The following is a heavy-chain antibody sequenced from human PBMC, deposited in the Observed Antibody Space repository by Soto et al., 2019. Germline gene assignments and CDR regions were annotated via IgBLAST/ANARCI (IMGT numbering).Heavy chain of an antibody. CDR2: IYPSDSNT. CDR3: AXXYXPYTYGMDV. D-gene: IGHD3-16*01. J-gene: IGHJ6*02. CDR1: GYSFASYW. V-gene: IGHV5-51*01. Sequence: EVQLVQSGAEVKKPGESLKISCKGSGYSFASYWIVWVRQMPGKGLEWLGIIYPSDSNTKYNPALQGQVTLSADKSTXXXXXXXXXXXXXXXXXXXCAXXYXPYTYGMDVWGQGTTVTVSS.